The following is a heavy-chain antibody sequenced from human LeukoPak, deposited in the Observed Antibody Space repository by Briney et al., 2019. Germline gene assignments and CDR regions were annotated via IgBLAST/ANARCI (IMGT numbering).Heavy chain of an antibody. D-gene: IGHD1-1*01. CDR2: INHSEGT. Sequence: PSETLSLTCAVSGGSFTDYYWSWVRQPPGKGLECIGDINHSEGTNYNPPLKSRVTISIDTSKDQYSLKLSSETAADTAVDYCARERDRRATVYRSPLEHWGQGTLVTVPS. CDR3: ARERDRRATVYRSPLEH. V-gene: IGHV4-34*01. J-gene: IGHJ4*02. CDR1: GGSFTDYY.